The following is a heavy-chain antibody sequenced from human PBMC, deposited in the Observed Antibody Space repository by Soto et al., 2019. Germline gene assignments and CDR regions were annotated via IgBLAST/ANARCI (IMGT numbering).Heavy chain of an antibody. CDR2: IYYTGST. D-gene: IGHD3-10*01. J-gene: IGHJ5*02. V-gene: IGHV4-39*01. CDR3: ALSSGKLLWFGEPFSGSGFDH. Sequence: SSETLSLTCTVSGVSITSGTYYWGWIRQPPGKGLEWIGTIYYTGSTYYDPSLKSRVTISVDTSKNQFSLKLTSVTAADTDVYYCALSSGKLLWFGEPFSGSGFDHWGQGTLVTVSS. CDR1: GVSITSGTYY.